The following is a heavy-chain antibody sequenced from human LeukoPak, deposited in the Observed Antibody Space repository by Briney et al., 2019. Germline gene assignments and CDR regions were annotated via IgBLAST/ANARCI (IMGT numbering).Heavy chain of an antibody. J-gene: IGHJ2*01. D-gene: IGHD1-14*01. V-gene: IGHV3-23*01. CDR2: ISSSGGNT. CDR1: GFTFSSYA. Sequence: GGSLRLSCAASGFTFSSYAMTWVRRAPGKGLESVSAISSSGGNTFYADSVKGRFTISRDNSKNTLYLQMNSLRAEDTAIYYCAKAGLTYWYFDLWGRGTLVTVSS. CDR3: AKAGLTYWYFDL.